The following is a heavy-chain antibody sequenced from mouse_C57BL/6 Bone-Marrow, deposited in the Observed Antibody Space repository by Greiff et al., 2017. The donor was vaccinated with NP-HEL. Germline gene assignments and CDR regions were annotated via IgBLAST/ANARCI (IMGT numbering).Heavy chain of an antibody. CDR1: GYTFTSYD. D-gene: IGHD1-1*01. CDR3: SRAHDYGSGSWYFDV. J-gene: IGHJ1*03. V-gene: IGHV1-85*01. Sequence: QVQLQQSGPELVKPGASVKLSCKASGYTFTSYDINWVKQRPGQGLEWIGWIYPRDGSTKYNEKFKGKATLTVDTSSSTAYMELHSLTSEDSAVYFCSRAHDYGSGSWYFDVWGTGTTVTVSS. CDR2: IYPRDGST.